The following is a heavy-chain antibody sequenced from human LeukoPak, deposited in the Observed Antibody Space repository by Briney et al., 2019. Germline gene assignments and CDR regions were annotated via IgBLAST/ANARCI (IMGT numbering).Heavy chain of an antibody. V-gene: IGHV3-23*01. CDR3: AKEMGSSQPFDY. CDR1: GFTFGNYG. D-gene: IGHD3-10*01. Sequence: PGGSLRLSCGASGFTFGNYGLGWVRHAPGKGLEWVSAISASGGNTYYADSVRGRFTISRDNSKNTLYLQMNSLRAEDTALYYCAKEMGSSQPFDYGGQGTLVTVSS. CDR2: ISASGGNT. J-gene: IGHJ4*02.